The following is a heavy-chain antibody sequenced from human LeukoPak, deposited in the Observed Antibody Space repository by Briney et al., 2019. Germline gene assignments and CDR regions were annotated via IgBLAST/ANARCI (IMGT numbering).Heavy chain of an antibody. D-gene: IGHD1-26*01. CDR1: GYSISSGYF. CDR3: AREWWELGSYSVDS. V-gene: IGHV4-38-2*02. CDR2: IYNSGST. J-gene: IGHJ4*02. Sequence: SETLSLTCTVSGYSISSGYFWGWIRQPPGKGLEWIGTIYNSGSTYYNASLESRVTISVDTSKNHFSLNMSSVTAADTAVYYCAREWWELGSYSVDSWGQGTLVTVSS.